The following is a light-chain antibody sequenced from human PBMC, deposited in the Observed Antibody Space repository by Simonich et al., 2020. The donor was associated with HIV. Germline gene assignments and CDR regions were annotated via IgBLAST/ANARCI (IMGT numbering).Light chain of an antibody. J-gene: IGKJ4*01. CDR1: QSVLYSSNNKNY. CDR2: WAA. V-gene: IGKV4-1*01. Sequence: DIVMTQSPDSLALSLGERATINCTSSQSVLYSSNNKNYLAWYQQKPGQPPKLLIYWAATRESRVPDRFSGSGSGTDFTLTISSLQAEDVAVYYCQQYYSTPPLTFGGGTKVEIK. CDR3: QQYYSTPPLT.